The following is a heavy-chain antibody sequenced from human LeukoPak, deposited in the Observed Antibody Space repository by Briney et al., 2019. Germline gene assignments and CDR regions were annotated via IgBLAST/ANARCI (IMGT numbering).Heavy chain of an antibody. V-gene: IGHV4-59*01. CDR1: GGSISSYY. CDR3: AREWSGGSGSSSGARMYNWFDP. Sequence: SETLSLTCTVSGGSISSYYWSWIRQPPGKGLEWIGYIYYSGSTNYNPSLKSRVTISVDTSKNQFSLKLSSVTAADTAVYYCAREWSGGSGSSSGARMYNWFDPWGQGTLVTVSS. D-gene: IGHD3-10*01. J-gene: IGHJ5*02. CDR2: IYYSGST.